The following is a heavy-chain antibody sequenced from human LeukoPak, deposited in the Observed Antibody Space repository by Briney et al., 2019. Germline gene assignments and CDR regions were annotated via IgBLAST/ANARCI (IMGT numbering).Heavy chain of an antibody. J-gene: IGHJ6*02. D-gene: IGHD3-16*01. CDR3: ARVSWGSYYYGMDV. CDR1: GYTFTGYY. CDR2: INPNSGGI. V-gene: IGHV1-2*02. Sequence: GASVKGSCKASGYTFTGYYLHWVRQAPGQGLEWMGWINPNSGGINYAQKFQGRVTMTRDTSISTAYVELTRLRSDDTAVYYCARVSWGSYYYGMDVWGQGTTVTVSS.